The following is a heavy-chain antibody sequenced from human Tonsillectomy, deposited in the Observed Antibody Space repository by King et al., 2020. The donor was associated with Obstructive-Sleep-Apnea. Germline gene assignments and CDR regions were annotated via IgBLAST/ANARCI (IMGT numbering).Heavy chain of an antibody. J-gene: IGHJ4*02. Sequence: VQLVESGGGVVQPGRSLRLSCAASGFTFSDFAMHWVRQAPGKGLEWVAVISYDGSNKYYADSVEGRFTISRDNSKNTLYLQMNSLRTEDTAVYYCARAGNYEVGTDSWGQGTLVTVSS. CDR2: ISYDGSNK. CDR3: ARAGNYEVGTDS. D-gene: IGHD3-3*01. CDR1: GFTFSDFA. V-gene: IGHV3-30-3*01.